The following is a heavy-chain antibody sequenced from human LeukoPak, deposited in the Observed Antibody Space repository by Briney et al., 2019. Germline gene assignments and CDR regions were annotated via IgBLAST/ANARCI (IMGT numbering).Heavy chain of an antibody. Sequence: SDTLSLTCAVSGYSITSSNWWGWIRQPPGKGLEWIGYTYYSGSTYYNPSLKSRVTMSVDTSKNQFSLKLSSVTAVDTAFYYCARREEQLGEYFDYWGQGTLVTLSS. CDR1: GYSITSSNW. V-gene: IGHV4-28*01. CDR3: ARREEQLGEYFDY. CDR2: TYYSGST. D-gene: IGHD6-6*01. J-gene: IGHJ4*02.